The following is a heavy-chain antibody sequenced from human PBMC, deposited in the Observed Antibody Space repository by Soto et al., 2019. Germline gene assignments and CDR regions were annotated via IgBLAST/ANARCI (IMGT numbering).Heavy chain of an antibody. D-gene: IGHD5-12*01. CDR2: IYPGDSDT. V-gene: IGHV5-51*01. CDR3: ARRLYGDGYTHSVLEY. CDR1: GYRFTSYW. Sequence: GESLKISCKGSGYRFTSYWIGWVRQMPGKGLEWIAIIYPGDSDTRYSPSFQGQVTISAEKSISTAYLQWSSLKASDTAMYYCARRLYGDGYTHSVLEYWGHGTLVTVSS. J-gene: IGHJ4*01.